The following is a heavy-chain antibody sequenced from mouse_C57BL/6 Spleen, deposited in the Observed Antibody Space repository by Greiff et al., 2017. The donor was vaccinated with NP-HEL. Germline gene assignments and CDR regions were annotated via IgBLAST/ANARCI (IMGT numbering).Heavy chain of an antibody. CDR1: GYTFTDYN. CDR3: ARESLYGTPWFAY. J-gene: IGHJ3*01. V-gene: IGHV1-22*01. D-gene: IGHD2-10*02. Sequence: EVQLQQSGPELVKPGASVKMSCKASGYTFTDYNMHWVKQSHGKSLEWIGYINPNNGGTSYNQKFKGKATLTVNKSSSTAYMELRSLTSEDSAVYYCARESLYGTPWFAYGGQGTLVTVSA. CDR2: INPNNGGT.